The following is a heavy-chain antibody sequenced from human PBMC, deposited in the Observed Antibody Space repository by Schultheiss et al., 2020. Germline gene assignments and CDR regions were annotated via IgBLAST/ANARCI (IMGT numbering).Heavy chain of an antibody. D-gene: IGHD4-17*01. CDR1: GGSISSSSYY. CDR3: ARHDYGDYVRFPDY. CDR2: IYYSGST. Sequence: SATLSLTCTVSGGSISSSSYYWGWIRQPPGKGLEWIGSIYYSGSTYYNPSLKSRVTISVDTSKNQFSLKLSSVTAADTAVYYCARHDYGDYVRFPDYWGQGTLVTGSS. J-gene: IGHJ4*02. V-gene: IGHV4-39*01.